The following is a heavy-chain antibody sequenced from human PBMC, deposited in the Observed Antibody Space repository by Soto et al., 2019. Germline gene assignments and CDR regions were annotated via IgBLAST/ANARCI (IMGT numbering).Heavy chain of an antibody. D-gene: IGHD2-15*01. V-gene: IGHV3-48*02. CDR2: ISGSSQTI. Sequence: EVQLVESGGGLIQPGGSLRLSCAASGFIFNTYSMNWVRQAPGKGLEWVSYISGSSQTIFYADSVRGRFTISRDNANNSTYLQMVSPRDEYTAVYYCARTLSWRRGPFDSWGQGTLVTVSS. CDR1: GFIFNTYS. CDR3: ARTLSWRRGPFDS. J-gene: IGHJ4*02.